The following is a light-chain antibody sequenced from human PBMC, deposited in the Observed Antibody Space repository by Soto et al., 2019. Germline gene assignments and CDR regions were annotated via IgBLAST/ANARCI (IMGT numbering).Light chain of an antibody. Sequence: SEMTRPPSVSVAPGQTARITCGGDNIGSKSVHWYQQKPGQAPVLVVYNDRDRPSGTPERFSGSNSGNTATLTISRVEAGDEADYYCQLWVSSSHHFYAFGTGTKGTVL. CDR1: NIGSKS. CDR3: QLWVSSSHHFYA. V-gene: IGLV3-21*02. CDR2: NDR. J-gene: IGLJ1*01.